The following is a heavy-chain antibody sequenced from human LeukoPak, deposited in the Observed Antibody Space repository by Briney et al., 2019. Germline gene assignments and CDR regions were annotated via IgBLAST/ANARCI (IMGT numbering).Heavy chain of an antibody. V-gene: IGHV3-33*01. CDR1: GFTFSSYG. CDR2: IWYDGSNK. J-gene: IGHJ4*02. D-gene: IGHD3-10*01. Sequence: PGGSLRLSCAASGFTFSSYGMHWVRQAPGKGLEWGAVIWYDGSNKYYADSVKGRFTISRDNSKNTLYLQMNSLRAEDTAVYYCAREGDFGEIDFDYWGQGTLVTVSS. CDR3: AREGDFGEIDFDY.